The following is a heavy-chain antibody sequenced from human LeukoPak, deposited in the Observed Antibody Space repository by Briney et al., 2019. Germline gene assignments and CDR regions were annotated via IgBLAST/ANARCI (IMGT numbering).Heavy chain of an antibody. CDR1: GFTLSSYW. D-gene: IGHD3-10*01. V-gene: IGHV3-7*01. Sequence: GGSLRLSCAASGFTLSSYWMSWVRKAPGKGLGWVANIKEDGSEKYYVDSVKGRFTISRDNAKNSLYLHMNSLTAEDTAMYYCARDWLAGVPFDAFDLWGQGTMVTVSS. CDR3: ARDWLAGVPFDAFDL. J-gene: IGHJ3*01. CDR2: IKEDGSEK.